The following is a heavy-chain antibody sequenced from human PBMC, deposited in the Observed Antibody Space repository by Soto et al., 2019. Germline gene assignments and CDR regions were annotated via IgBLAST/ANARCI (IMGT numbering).Heavy chain of an antibody. CDR1: GYTFTNYG. V-gene: IGHV1-18*01. CDR3: ARDGALGENYYYCGMDV. CDR2: ISAYNGNT. D-gene: IGHD3-16*01. J-gene: IGHJ6*02. Sequence: QVQLVQSGAEVKKPGASVKVSCKASGYTFTNYGISWVRQAPGQGLEWMGWISAYNGNTNYAQKLQGRGTLTTDTSTSHAYMELGSLRSDDTAVYYCARDGALGENYYYCGMDVWGQGTTVTVSS.